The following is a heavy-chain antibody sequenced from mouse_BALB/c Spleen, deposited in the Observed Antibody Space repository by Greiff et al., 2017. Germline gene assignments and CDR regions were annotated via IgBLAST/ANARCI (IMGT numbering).Heavy chain of an antibody. CDR1: GFSLTSYG. J-gene: IGHJ4*01. D-gene: IGHD2-2*01. V-gene: IGHV2-5-1*01. CDR3: AKNGYDGGGYYAMDY. Sequence: VKLVESGPSLVQPSQSLSITCTVSGFSLTSYGVHWVRQSPGKGLEWLGVIWRGGSTDYNAAFMSRLSITKDNSKSQVFFKMNSLQADDTAIYYWAKNGYDGGGYYAMDYWGQGTSVTVSS. CDR2: IWRGGST.